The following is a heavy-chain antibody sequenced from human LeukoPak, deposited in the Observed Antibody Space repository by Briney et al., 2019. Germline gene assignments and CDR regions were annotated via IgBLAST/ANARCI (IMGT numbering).Heavy chain of an antibody. D-gene: IGHD3-22*01. CDR3: ARERYYDSSGFSLDNWFDP. CDR1: GGSISSGGYY. V-gene: IGHV4-31*03. CDR2: IYYSGST. Sequence: PSETLSLTCTVSGGSISSGGYYWSWIRQHPGKGLEWIGYIYYSGSTYYNPSLKSRVTISVDTSKNQFSLKLSSVTAADTAVYYCARERYYDSSGFSLDNWFDPWGQGTLVTVSS. J-gene: IGHJ5*02.